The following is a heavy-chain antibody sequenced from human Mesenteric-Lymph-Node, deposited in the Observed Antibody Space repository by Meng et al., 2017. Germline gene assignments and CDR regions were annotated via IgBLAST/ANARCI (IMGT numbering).Heavy chain of an antibody. CDR1: GFTVSSTF. V-gene: IGHV3-53*01. CDR2: VYGDGST. Sequence: GESLKISCVVSGFTVSSTFMSWVRQAPGKGPEWVSVVYGDGSTYYADSVKGRFTISSDKSENMVYLQMNSLRVEETAIYYCARRHFNYREDCWGQGTQVTVSS. CDR3: ARRHFNYREDC. D-gene: IGHD5-24*01. J-gene: IGHJ4*02.